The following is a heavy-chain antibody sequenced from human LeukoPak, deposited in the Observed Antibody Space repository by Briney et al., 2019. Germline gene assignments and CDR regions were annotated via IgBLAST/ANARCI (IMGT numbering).Heavy chain of an antibody. Sequence: PGGSLRLSCAASGFTFSSYAMSWVRQAPGKGLEWVSGISDSGTSTYYADSVKGRFTVSRDNSKNTLYLQMNSLRAEDTAVYYCAREVPALGAFDIWGQGTMVTVSS. V-gene: IGHV3-23*01. D-gene: IGHD3-16*01. CDR1: GFTFSSYA. J-gene: IGHJ3*02. CDR3: AREVPALGAFDI. CDR2: ISDSGTST.